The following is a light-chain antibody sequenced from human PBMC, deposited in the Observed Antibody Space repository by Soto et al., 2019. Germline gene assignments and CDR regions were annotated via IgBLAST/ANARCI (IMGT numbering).Light chain of an antibody. J-gene: IGLJ2*01. V-gene: IGLV2-14*01. Sequence: QSALTQPASVSGSPGQSITISCTGISSDVGGYNYVSWHQQHPGKAPKLMIYEVSNRPSGVSNRFSGSKSGNTASLTISGLQAEDEADYYCSSYTSSSTGVVFGGGTKLTVL. CDR2: EVS. CDR1: SSDVGGYNY. CDR3: SSYTSSSTGVV.